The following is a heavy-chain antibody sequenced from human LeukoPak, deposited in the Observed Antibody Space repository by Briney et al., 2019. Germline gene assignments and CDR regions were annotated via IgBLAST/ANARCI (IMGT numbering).Heavy chain of an antibody. CDR3: ARGVEPLAANTLAY. J-gene: IGHJ4*02. Sequence: GGSLRLSCAASGFTVITNDMTWARQAPGKGLEWVSVLYSDGNTKYADSVQGRFTISRDNSKNTLYLEMNSLSPDDTAVYYCARGVEPLAANTLAYWGQGTLVTVSS. CDR2: LYSDGNT. V-gene: IGHV3-53*01. D-gene: IGHD1-14*01. CDR1: GFTVITND.